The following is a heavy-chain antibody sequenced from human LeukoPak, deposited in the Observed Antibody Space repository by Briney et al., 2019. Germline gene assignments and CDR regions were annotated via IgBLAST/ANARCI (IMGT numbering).Heavy chain of an antibody. Sequence: SETLSLTCDVYGGSFSGFYWTWIRQPPGKGLEWIGEINHSGGTNYNPSLKSRVTMSVDTSKNQFSLKLSSVTAADTAMYYCARPPYYYGSGSYYTRYYYMDVWGKGTTVTISS. CDR3: ARPPYYYGSGSYYTRYYYMDV. CDR2: INHSGGT. D-gene: IGHD3-10*01. J-gene: IGHJ6*03. V-gene: IGHV4-34*01. CDR1: GGSFSGFY.